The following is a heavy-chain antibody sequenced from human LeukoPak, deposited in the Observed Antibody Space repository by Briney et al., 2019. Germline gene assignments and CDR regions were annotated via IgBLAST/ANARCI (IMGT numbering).Heavy chain of an antibody. D-gene: IGHD1-7*01. J-gene: IGHJ4*02. CDR2: ISYDGSNK. CDR1: GFTFSNYA. Sequence: GGSLRLSCAASGFTFSNYAMHWVRQAPGKGLEWVTIISYDGSNKYYADSVRGRFTISRDNSKNTLYLQMNGLRAEDTAVYYCAKVRVVFNWNYAYYFDYWGQGTLVTVSS. CDR3: AKVRVVFNWNYAYYFDY. V-gene: IGHV3-30*18.